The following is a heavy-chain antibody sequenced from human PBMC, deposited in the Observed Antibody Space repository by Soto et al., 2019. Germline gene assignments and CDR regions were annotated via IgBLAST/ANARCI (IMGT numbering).Heavy chain of an antibody. V-gene: IGHV1-69*13. CDR2: IIPIFGTA. J-gene: IGHJ4*02. CDR3: ARAHYDFWSGYPRSKADFDY. CDR1: GGTFSSYA. Sequence: GASVKVSCKASGGTFSSYAISWVRQAPGQGHEWMGGIIPIFGTANYAQKFQGRVTITADESTSTAYMELSSLRSEDTAVYYCARAHYDFWSGYPRSKADFDYWGQGTLVTVSS. D-gene: IGHD3-3*01.